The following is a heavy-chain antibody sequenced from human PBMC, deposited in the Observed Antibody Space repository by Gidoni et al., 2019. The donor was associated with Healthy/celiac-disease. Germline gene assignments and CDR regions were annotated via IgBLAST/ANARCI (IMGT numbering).Heavy chain of an antibody. CDR3: AKDSVRGRGHWFDR. CDR2: ISGSGDST. Sequence: EVQLVESGGGLVQPGGSLRLSCAASGFTFSSYGMSWVRQAPGKGLEWVSVISGSGDSTYYADSVKGRFTISRDNSKNTVYLQMNSLRAEDTAIYYCAKDSVRGRGHWFDRWGQGTLVTVSS. CDR1: GFTFSSYG. V-gene: IGHV3-23*04. J-gene: IGHJ5*02. D-gene: IGHD3-10*01.